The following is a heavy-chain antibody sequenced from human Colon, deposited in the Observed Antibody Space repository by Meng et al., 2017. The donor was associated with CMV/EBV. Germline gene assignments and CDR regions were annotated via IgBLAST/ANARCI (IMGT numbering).Heavy chain of an antibody. CDR3: AKDRTPAELFDSSGYCYDS. CDR1: GFTFSEYT. Sequence: GGSLRLSCVGSGFTFSEYTIHWVRQPPGKGLEWVSLISWDGNSAYYVDSVKGRFTVSRDNSKNSVYLQMNSLRGEDTAFYYCAKDRTPAELFDSSGYCYDSWGQGTLVTVS. D-gene: IGHD3-22*01. V-gene: IGHV3-43*01. J-gene: IGHJ4*02. CDR2: ISWDGNSA.